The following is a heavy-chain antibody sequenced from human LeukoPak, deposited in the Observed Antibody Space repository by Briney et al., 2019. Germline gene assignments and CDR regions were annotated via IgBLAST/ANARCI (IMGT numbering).Heavy chain of an antibody. V-gene: IGHV3-13*04. CDR3: VRGGPLAGHAFDV. Sequence: PGGSLRLSCAGSGFTFSKYDMHWVRQATGRGLEWVSDITSGGDTHYQGSVKGRFTISRANAKNSFYLEMNSLRVGDTAVYYCVRGGPLAGHAFDVWGRGTLVTVS. D-gene: IGHD6-19*01. J-gene: IGHJ3*01. CDR1: GFTFSKYD. CDR2: ITSGGDT.